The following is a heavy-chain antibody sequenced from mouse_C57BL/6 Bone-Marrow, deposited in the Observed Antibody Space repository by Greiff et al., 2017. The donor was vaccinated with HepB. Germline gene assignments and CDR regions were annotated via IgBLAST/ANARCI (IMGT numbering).Heavy chain of an antibody. Sequence: VQLQQSGPELVKPGASVKIPCKASGYTFTDYNMDWVKQSHGKSLEWIGDINPNNGGTNYNQKFKGKATLTVDKSSSTAYMELRSLTSEDTAVYYGACLPLCGNYCNFDYWGQGTTLTVSS. CDR1: GYTFTDYN. CDR2: INPNNGGT. D-gene: IGHD2-1*01. J-gene: IGHJ2*01. V-gene: IGHV1-18*01. CDR3: ACLPLCGNYCNFDY.